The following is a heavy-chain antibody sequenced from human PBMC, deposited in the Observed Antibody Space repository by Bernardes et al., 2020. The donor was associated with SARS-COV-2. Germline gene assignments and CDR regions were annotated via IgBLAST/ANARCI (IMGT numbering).Heavy chain of an antibody. CDR3: ARERWSAFDY. D-gene: IGHD3-3*01. J-gene: IGHJ4*02. V-gene: IGHV3-21*01. Sequence: GGSLRLSRAASGFSFSSYSIHWVRQAPGKGLEWVSCISGGSSYIYYADSVKGRFTISRDNAKNSLYLQMHSLRAEDTAVYYCARERWSAFDYWGQGTLVTVSS. CDR2: ISGGSSYI. CDR1: GFSFSSYS.